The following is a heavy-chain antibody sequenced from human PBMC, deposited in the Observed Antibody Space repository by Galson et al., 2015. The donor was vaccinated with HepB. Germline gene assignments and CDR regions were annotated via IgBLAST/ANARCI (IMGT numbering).Heavy chain of an antibody. Sequence: SLRLSCAASGFTFSSYWMHWVRQAPGKGLVWVSRINSDGSSTSYADSVKGRFTISRDNAKNTLYLQMNSLRAEDTAVYYCARALRYFDWYPTYYFDYWGQGTLVTVSS. CDR3: ARALRYFDWYPTYYFDY. D-gene: IGHD3-9*01. CDR2: INSDGSST. CDR1: GFTFSSYW. V-gene: IGHV3-74*01. J-gene: IGHJ4*02.